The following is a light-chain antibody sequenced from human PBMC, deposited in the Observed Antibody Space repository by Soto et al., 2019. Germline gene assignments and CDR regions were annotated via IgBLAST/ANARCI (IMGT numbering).Light chain of an antibody. J-gene: IGKJ1*01. Sequence: DIQLTQSPSFLSASVGDRVTVTCRASQGIINFLNWYQHKRGEAPILLIYGASNLQNGVPSRFSGSGSGADFTLTISSLQPEDFATYYCQQSFSTPPTVGQGTKVDIK. CDR1: QGIINF. CDR2: GAS. CDR3: QQSFSTPPT. V-gene: IGKV1-39*01.